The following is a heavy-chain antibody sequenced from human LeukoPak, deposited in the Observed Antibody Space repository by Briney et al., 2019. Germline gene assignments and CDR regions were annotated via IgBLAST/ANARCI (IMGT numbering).Heavy chain of an antibody. CDR2: TSTTVGNT. D-gene: IGHD3-10*01. V-gene: IGHV3-23*01. CDR3: TKRAEFGGFDP. J-gene: IGHJ5*02. CDR1: GFTFSTSA. Sequence: GGSLRLSCAASGFTFSTSAMSWVRQAPGKGLEWVSSTSTTVGNTYHADSVKGRFTISRDNSNHTLYLQMNSLTAEDTAVYYCTKRAEFGGFDPWGQGTLVTVSS.